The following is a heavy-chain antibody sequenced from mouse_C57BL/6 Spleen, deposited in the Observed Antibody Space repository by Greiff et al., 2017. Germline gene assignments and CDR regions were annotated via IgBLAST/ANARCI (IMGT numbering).Heavy chain of an antibody. Sequence: QVQLQQPGAELVKPGASVKLSCKASGYTFTSYWMHWVKQRPGQGLEWIGMIHPNSGSTNYNEKFKSKATLTVDKSSSTAYMQLSSLTSEDSAVYYGARSHSNCLYYFDYWGQGTTLTVSS. CDR2: IHPNSGST. V-gene: IGHV1-64*01. J-gene: IGHJ2*01. CDR1: GYTFTSYW. CDR3: ARSHSNCLYYFDY. D-gene: IGHD2-5*01.